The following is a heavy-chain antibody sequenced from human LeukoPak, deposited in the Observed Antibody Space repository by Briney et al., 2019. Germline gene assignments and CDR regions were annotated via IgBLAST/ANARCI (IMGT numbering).Heavy chain of an antibody. D-gene: IGHD2-2*01. CDR3: ARAVGCSSTSCYAAGVDY. Sequence: PSETLSLTCTVSGGSISSGGYYWSWIRQHPGKGLEWIGYIYYSGSTYYNPSLKSRVTISVDTSKNQFSLKLSSVTAADTAVYYCARAVGCSSTSCYAAGVDYWGQGILVTVSS. CDR1: GGSISSGGYY. J-gene: IGHJ4*02. CDR2: IYYSGST. V-gene: IGHV4-31*03.